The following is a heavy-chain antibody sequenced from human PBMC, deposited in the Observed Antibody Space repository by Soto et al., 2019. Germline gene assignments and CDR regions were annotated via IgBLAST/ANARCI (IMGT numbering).Heavy chain of an antibody. CDR1: GFTFSSYA. CDR2: ISGSGGST. J-gene: IGHJ4*02. D-gene: IGHD5-12*01. CDR3: AKEFGARGYDTRRGYAFDY. V-gene: IGHV3-23*01. Sequence: GGSLRLSCAASGFTFSSYAMSWVRQAPGKGLEWVSAISGSGGSTYYADSVKGRFTISRDNSKNTLYLQMNSLRAEDTAVYYCAKEFGARGYDTRRGYAFDYWGQGTLVTVSS.